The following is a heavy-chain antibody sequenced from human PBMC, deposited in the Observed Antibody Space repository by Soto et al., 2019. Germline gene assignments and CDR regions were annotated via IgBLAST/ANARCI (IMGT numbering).Heavy chain of an antibody. CDR1: GGTIRSGGYY. D-gene: IGHD5-12*01. J-gene: IGHJ4*02. V-gene: IGHV4-31*03. Sequence: SETLSLTCTVSGGTIRSGGYYWSWSRQHPGKGLGWVGYGYYTGSSYYNPSLKSRVTISVDASKTQLSLRLAPVTAADTAVYYCARDLRGYSRYDYLDYWGQGIPVTVSS. CDR2: GYYTGSS. CDR3: ARDLRGYSRYDYLDY.